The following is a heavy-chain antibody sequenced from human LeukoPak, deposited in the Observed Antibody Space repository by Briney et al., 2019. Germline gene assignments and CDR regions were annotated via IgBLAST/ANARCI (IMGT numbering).Heavy chain of an antibody. CDR2: ISGSGGST. D-gene: IGHD6-13*01. V-gene: IGHV3-23*01. CDR1: GFTFSSYA. J-gene: IGHJ6*03. CDR3: AKGGFSSSWYYYYYMDV. Sequence: GSLRLSCAASGFTFSSYAMSWVRQAPGKGLEWVSAISGSGGSTYYADSVKGRFTISRDNSKNTLYLQMNSLRAEDTAVYYCAKGGFSSSWYYYYYMDVWGKGTTVTVSS.